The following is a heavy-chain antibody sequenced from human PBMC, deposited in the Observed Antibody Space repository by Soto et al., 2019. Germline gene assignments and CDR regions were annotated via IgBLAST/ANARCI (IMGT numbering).Heavy chain of an antibody. Sequence: GGSLRLSCAASGFTFSSYAMSWVRQAPGKGLEWVSAISGSGDTTYYADSVKGRFTISRDNSKSTLYLQMNSLRAEDTAIYYCAKVGSAYYCPDWGQGTLVTVSS. CDR1: GFTFSSYA. CDR3: AKVGSAYYCPD. CDR2: ISGSGDTT. V-gene: IGHV3-23*01. D-gene: IGHD3-3*01. J-gene: IGHJ4*02.